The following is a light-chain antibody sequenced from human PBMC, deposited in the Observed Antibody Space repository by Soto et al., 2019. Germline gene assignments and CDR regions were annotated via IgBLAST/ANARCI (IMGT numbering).Light chain of an antibody. CDR3: QQYANPSLT. Sequence: DIQMTHTPSSLSASVGDRVTITCEASQDMSNYLNWYQQKPGKAPKLMIYDASNLETVVPSRFSARGARKDCTFTITSLQPEDIATYYCQQYANPSLTFGGGTKVDI. CDR1: QDMSNY. V-gene: IGKV1-33*01. J-gene: IGKJ4*01. CDR2: DAS.